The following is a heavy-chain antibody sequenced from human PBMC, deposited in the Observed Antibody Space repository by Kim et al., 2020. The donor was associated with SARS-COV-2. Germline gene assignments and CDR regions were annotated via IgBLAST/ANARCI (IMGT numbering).Heavy chain of an antibody. D-gene: IGHD1-26*01. V-gene: IGHV3-74*01. J-gene: IGHJ6*02. Sequence: GGSLRLSCAASGFTFGTYWMHWVRQSPGKGLVWVSCIRSDGRGTTYADSVKGRFTISRDNAKNTVYLQMNSLRAEDTAVFYCARGAPLVGASVHYYYYGMDIWGQGTPVTVSS. CDR1: GFTFGTYW. CDR3: ARGAPLVGASVHYYYYGMDI. CDR2: IRSDGRGT.